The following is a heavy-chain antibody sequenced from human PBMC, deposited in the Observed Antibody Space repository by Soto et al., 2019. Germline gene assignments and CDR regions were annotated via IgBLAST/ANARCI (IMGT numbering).Heavy chain of an antibody. Sequence: ASVKVSCKASGYTFTSYYMHWVRRAPGQGLEWMGLINPSGGSTSYAQKFQGRVTMTRDTSTSTVYMELSSLRSEDTAVYYCAKLGSSAWSHHYYFDYWGQGTLVTVSS. CDR3: AKLGSSAWSHHYYFDY. J-gene: IGHJ4*02. CDR2: INPSGGST. V-gene: IGHV1-46*01. CDR1: GYTFTSYY. D-gene: IGHD3-10*01.